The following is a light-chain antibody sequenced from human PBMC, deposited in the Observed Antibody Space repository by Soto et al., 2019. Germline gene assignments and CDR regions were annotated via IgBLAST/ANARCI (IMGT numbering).Light chain of an antibody. Sequence: DIQMAQSPSSLSASVGDRVTITCRAGQNIAKYLNWYQQKPGKAPLLLIYETSKLEIGVPSRFAGSGSGTDFTLTIRSLQPDDFATYYCKHYDGYSRAFGQGTK. CDR2: ETS. CDR3: KHYDGYSRA. V-gene: IGKV1-39*01. CDR1: QNIAKY. J-gene: IGKJ1*01.